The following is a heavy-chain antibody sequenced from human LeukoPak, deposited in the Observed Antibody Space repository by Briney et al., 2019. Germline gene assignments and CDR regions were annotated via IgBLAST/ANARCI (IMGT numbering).Heavy chain of an antibody. CDR3: ARDGDVVVVPAVPNYFDY. CDR2: ISSSSSYI. J-gene: IGHJ4*02. Sequence: GGSLRLSCAASGFTFSSYEMNWVRQAPGKGLEWVSSISSSSSYIYYADSVKGRFTISRDNAKNSLYLQMNSLRAEDTAVYYCARDGDVVVVPAVPNYFDYWGQGTLVTVSS. CDR1: GFTFSSYE. D-gene: IGHD2-2*01. V-gene: IGHV3-21*01.